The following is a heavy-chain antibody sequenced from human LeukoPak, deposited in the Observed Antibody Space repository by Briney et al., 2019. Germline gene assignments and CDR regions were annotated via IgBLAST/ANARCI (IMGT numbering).Heavy chain of an antibody. CDR2: IFYCGST. J-gene: IGHJ4*02. CDR3: AGSGVRGVDYYFDY. Sequence: SETLSLTCTVSGGSISSSSYYWGWIRQPPGKGLEWIGTIFYCGSTYYSPSLKSRVTISVDTSKNQFSLKLYSVTAADTAVYYCAGSGVRGVDYYFDYWGQGTLVTVSS. D-gene: IGHD3-10*01. V-gene: IGHV4-39*07. CDR1: GGSISSSSYY.